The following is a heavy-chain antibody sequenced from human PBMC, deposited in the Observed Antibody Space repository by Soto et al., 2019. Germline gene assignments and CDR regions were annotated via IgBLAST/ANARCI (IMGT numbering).Heavy chain of an antibody. Sequence: QVQLVESGGGLVKPGGSLRLSCAASGITFSDCYMNWIRQAPGKGLEWVSYMSSSGDSINYAGSVRGRFTVSRDNAKNSLYLQMNSLRAEDTAMYYCARVRFGQWGYAMDFWGQETTVTVSS. CDR2: MSSSGDSI. CDR3: ARVRFGQWGYAMDF. D-gene: IGHD3-10*01. V-gene: IGHV3-11*01. J-gene: IGHJ6*02. CDR1: GITFSDCY.